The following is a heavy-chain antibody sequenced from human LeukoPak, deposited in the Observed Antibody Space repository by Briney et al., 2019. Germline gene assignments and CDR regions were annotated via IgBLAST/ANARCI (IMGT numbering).Heavy chain of an antibody. Sequence: GRSLRLSCGGSGFTFSSYWMTWVRQAPGKGLEWVANINHDGSEKYYVDSVKGRFTISRDNAKHSLYLHMDSLRADDTAVYYCARPYYDFWSGPPPYWGQGTLVTVSS. V-gene: IGHV3-7*01. J-gene: IGHJ4*02. CDR3: ARPYYDFWSGPPPY. CDR2: INHDGSEK. CDR1: GFTFSSYW. D-gene: IGHD3-3*01.